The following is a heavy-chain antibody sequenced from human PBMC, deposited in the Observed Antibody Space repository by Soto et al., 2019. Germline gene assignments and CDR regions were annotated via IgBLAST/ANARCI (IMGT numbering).Heavy chain of an antibody. D-gene: IGHD3-10*01. CDR3: ARVPGP. CDR2: IYHSGST. V-gene: IGHV4-30-2*01. CDR1: ISGGGCS. Sequence: ISGGGCSWSWIRQPPGKGLEWIGYIYHSGSTYYNPSLKSRVTISVDRSKNQFSLKLSSVTAADTAVDYCARVPGPWGQGTLVTVSS. J-gene: IGHJ5*02.